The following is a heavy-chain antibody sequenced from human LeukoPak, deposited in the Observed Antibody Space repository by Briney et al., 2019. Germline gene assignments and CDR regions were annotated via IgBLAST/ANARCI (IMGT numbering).Heavy chain of an antibody. CDR2: IYYSGST. Sequence: SETLSLTCTVSGGSISSSSYHWGWIRQPPGKGLEWIGSIYYSGSTYYNPSLKSRVTISVDTSKNQFSLKPSSVTAADTAVYYCARRFEGYCSGGSCYSFWFDPWGQGTLVTVSS. V-gene: IGHV4-39*07. CDR3: ARRFEGYCSGGSCYSFWFDP. D-gene: IGHD2-15*01. J-gene: IGHJ5*02. CDR1: GGSISSSSYH.